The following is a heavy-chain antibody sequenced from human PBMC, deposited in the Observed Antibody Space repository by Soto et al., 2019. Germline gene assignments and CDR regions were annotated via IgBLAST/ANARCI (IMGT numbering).Heavy chain of an antibody. V-gene: IGHV3-73*01. CDR3: SRYSSSWSNYFDY. Sequence: SLRLSCAASGFTFSGCAMHWVRQASGKGLEWVGRVRSKANSYATDYAASVKGRFTISRDDSKNTAYLELNSLKTEDTAVYYCSRYSSSWSNYFDYWGQGALVTVSS. CDR2: VRSKANSYAT. D-gene: IGHD6-13*01. CDR1: GFTFSGCA. J-gene: IGHJ4*02.